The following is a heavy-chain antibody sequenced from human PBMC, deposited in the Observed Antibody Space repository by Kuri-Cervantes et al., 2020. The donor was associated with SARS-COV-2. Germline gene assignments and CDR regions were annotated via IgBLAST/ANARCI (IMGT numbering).Heavy chain of an antibody. CDR1: GDSISSYY. D-gene: IGHD6-19*01. J-gene: IGHJ6*02. Sequence: SETLSLTCTVSGDSISSYYWSWIRQPAGKGLEWIGRIYINGSTNYNPSLKSRDTISVDTSKNQFSLKLSSVTAADTAVYYCAREGSGWYGEDYYYYGMDVWGQGTTVTVSS. V-gene: IGHV4-4*07. CDR3: AREGSGWYGEDYYYYGMDV. CDR2: IYINGST.